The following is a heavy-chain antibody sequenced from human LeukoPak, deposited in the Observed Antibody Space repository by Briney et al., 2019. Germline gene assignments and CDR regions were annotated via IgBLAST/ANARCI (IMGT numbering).Heavy chain of an antibody. D-gene: IGHD2-8*01. V-gene: IGHV3-21*01. CDR2: ISSSSSYI. J-gene: IGHJ4*02. CDR3: ARVVPDIVHGYYFDY. Sequence: AGGSLRLSCAASGFTFSSYSMNWVRQAPGKGLEWVSSISSSSSYIYYADSVKGRFTISRDNDKTSLYLQMNSLRAEDTAVYYCARVVPDIVHGYYFDYWGQGTLVTVSS. CDR1: GFTFSSYS.